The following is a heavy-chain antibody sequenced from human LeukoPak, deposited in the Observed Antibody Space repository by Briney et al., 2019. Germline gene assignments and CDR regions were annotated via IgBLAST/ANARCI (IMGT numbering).Heavy chain of an antibody. D-gene: IGHD3-10*01. J-gene: IGHJ4*01. Sequence: GGSLRLSCEASGFTFSNYGMNWVRQAPGKGLEWVSYIRPNDGTTHYADSVKGRFTISRDNAKNSLFLQMNSLRAEDTAIYYCVSAIRGSPIDYWGHGTLVSVPS. CDR3: VSAIRGSPIDY. CDR2: IRPNDGTT. V-gene: IGHV3-48*03. CDR1: GFTFSNYG.